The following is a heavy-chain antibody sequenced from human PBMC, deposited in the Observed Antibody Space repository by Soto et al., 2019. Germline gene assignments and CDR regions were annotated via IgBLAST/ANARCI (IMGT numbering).Heavy chain of an antibody. D-gene: IGHD3-10*01. Sequence: GGSLRLSCAASGFTVSSNYMSWVRQAPGKGLEWVSVIYSGGSTYYADSVKGRFTISRDNSKNTLYLQMNSLRAEDTAVYYCARDGHGSGSYYKRGPYYYYYGMDVWGQGTTVTVS. CDR2: IYSGGST. V-gene: IGHV3-53*01. J-gene: IGHJ6*02. CDR1: GFTVSSNY. CDR3: ARDGHGSGSYYKRGPYYYYYGMDV.